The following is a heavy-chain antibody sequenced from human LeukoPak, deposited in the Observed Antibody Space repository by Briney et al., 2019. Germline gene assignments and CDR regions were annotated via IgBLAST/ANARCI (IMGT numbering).Heavy chain of an antibody. CDR1: GGSFSGYY. D-gene: IGHD3-22*01. V-gene: IGHV4-34*01. J-gene: IGHJ4*02. Sequence: SETLSLTCAVYGGSFSGYYWSWIRQPPGKGLEWIGEINHSGSTNYNPSLKSRVTISVDTSKNQFSLKLSSVTAADTAVYYCARGLGCYYDTHFDYWGQGTLVTVSS. CDR3: ARGLGCYYDTHFDY. CDR2: INHSGST.